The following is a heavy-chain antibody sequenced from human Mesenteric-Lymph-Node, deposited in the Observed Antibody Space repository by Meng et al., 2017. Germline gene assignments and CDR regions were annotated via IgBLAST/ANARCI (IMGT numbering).Heavy chain of an antibody. J-gene: IGHJ4*02. CDR2: INQDGSQT. Sequence: GESLKISCAVSGFTFSNYWMTWVRQVTGKGLEWVAFINQDGSQTYYVDSVKGRFTISRDSAKNSLYLQMNSLRADDTAVYYCARDYGRSFDYWGQGTLVTAPQ. CDR1: GFTFSNYW. D-gene: IGHD3-10*01. CDR3: ARDYGRSFDY. V-gene: IGHV3-7*01.